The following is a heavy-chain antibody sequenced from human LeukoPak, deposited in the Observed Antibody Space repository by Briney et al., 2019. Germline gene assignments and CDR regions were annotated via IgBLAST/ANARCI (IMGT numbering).Heavy chain of an antibody. CDR2: IIPIFGTA. J-gene: IGHJ2*01. D-gene: IGHD4-17*01. CDR1: GGTFSSYA. V-gene: IGHV1-69*13. Sequence: ASVKVSCEASGGTFSSYAISWVRQAPGQGLEWMGGIIPIFGTANYAQKFQGRVTITADESTSTAYMELSSLRSEDTAVYYCARQSTVNANWYFDLWGRGTLVTVSS. CDR3: ARQSTVNANWYFDL.